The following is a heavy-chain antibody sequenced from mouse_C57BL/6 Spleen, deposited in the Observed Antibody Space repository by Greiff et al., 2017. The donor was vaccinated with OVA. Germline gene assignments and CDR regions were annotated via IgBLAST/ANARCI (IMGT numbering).Heavy chain of an antibody. CDR3: ARGTTVVANFDY. D-gene: IGHD1-1*01. J-gene: IGHJ2*01. CDR1: GYTFTSYW. Sequence: VQLQQPGAELVKPGASVKLSCKASGYTFTSYWMQWVKQRPGQGLEWIGEIDPSDSYTNYNQKFKGKATLTVDTSSSTAYMQLSSLTSEDSAVYYCARGTTVVANFDYWGQGTTLTVAS. CDR2: IDPSDSYT. V-gene: IGHV1-50*01.